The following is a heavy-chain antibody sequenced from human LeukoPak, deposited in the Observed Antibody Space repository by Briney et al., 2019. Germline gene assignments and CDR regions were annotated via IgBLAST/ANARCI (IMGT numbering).Heavy chain of an antibody. V-gene: IGHV5-51*01. CDR2: IYPGDSDT. Sequence: KPGESLKISCKGSGSSFTSYWIGWVRQMPGKGREWMGFIYPGDSDTRYSPSSQGQVTISADKSISTAYLQWSSLKASDTAMYYCASPSGSYQGDAFDIWGQGTMVTVSS. CDR3: ASPSGSYQGDAFDI. J-gene: IGHJ3*02. D-gene: IGHD1-26*01. CDR1: GSSFTSYW.